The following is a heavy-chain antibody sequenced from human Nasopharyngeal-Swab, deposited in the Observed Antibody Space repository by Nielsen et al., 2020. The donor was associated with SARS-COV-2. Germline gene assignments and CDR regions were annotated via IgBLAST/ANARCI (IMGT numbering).Heavy chain of an antibody. CDR2: IYSDGST. V-gene: IGHV3-53*01. CDR1: GFTVSSNY. D-gene: IGHD6-6*01. J-gene: IGHJ6*02. Sequence: GESLKISCEASGFTVSSNYMSWVRQAPGKGLEWVSVIYSDGSTSYADSVKGRFTISRDKSKNSLYLQMNSLRVEDTAVYYCQRVQTSHYYGLDVWGQGTTVTVSS. CDR3: QRVQTSHYYGLDV.